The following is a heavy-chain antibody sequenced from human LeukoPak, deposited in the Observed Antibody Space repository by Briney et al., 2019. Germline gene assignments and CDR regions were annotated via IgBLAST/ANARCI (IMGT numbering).Heavy chain of an antibody. V-gene: IGHV3-66*02. CDR1: GFSFSTFA. CDR2: IYSGGST. J-gene: IGHJ4*02. CDR3: VKGRCSGSSCYGGDY. Sequence: GGSLRLSCAASGFSFSTFAMSWVRQAPGKGLEWVSVIYSGGSTYYADSVKGRFTISRDNSKNTLYLQMSSLRAEDTAVYYCVKGRCSGSSCYGGDYWGQGTLVTVSS. D-gene: IGHD2-2*01.